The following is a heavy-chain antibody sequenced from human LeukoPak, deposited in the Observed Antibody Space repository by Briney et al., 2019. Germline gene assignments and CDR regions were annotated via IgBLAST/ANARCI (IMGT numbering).Heavy chain of an antibody. V-gene: IGHV3-23*01. J-gene: IGHJ3*02. CDR3: ARDLTTSAFDI. D-gene: IGHD3-3*01. CDR1: GFTFSSYA. Sequence: PGGSLRLSCAVSGFTFSSYAMSWVRQAPGKGLEWVSSISGSGGSTYYADSVKGRFTIARDNSKNTLHLQMNSLRADDTAVYYCARDLTTSAFDIWGQGTMVTVSS. CDR2: ISGSGGST.